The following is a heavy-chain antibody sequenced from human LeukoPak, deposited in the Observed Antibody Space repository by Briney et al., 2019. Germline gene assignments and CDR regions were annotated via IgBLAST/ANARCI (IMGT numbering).Heavy chain of an antibody. CDR1: GFTFSSYG. Sequence: GGSLRLSCAASGFTFSSYGMHWVRQAPGKGLEWVAFIRYDGSNKYYADSVKGRFTISRDNSKNTLYLQMNSLRSDDTAVYYCARSREQLWSPIPPTYFDYWGQGTLVTVSS. CDR3: ARSREQLWSPIPPTYFDY. D-gene: IGHD5-18*01. J-gene: IGHJ4*02. V-gene: IGHV3-30*02. CDR2: IRYDGSNK.